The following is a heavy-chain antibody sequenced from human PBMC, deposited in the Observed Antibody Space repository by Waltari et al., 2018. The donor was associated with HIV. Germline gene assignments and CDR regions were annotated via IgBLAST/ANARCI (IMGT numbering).Heavy chain of an antibody. V-gene: IGHV4-34*01. D-gene: IGHD4-4*01. CDR1: GGSFSGYY. CDR3: ARRGGTVTQNNWFDP. J-gene: IGHJ5*02. CDR2: INHSGST. Sequence: QVQLQQWGAGLLKPSETLSLTCAVYGGSFSGYYWSWIRQPPGKGLEWIGEINHSGSTNYNPSLKSRVTISVDTSKNQFSLKLSSVTAADTAVYYCARRGGTVTQNNWFDPWGQGTLVTVSS.